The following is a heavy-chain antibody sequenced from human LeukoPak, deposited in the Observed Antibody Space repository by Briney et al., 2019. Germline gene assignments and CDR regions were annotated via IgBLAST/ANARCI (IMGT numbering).Heavy chain of an antibody. CDR2: ISYDGSNK. Sequence: GGSLRLSCIVSGFTLSSYEMSWIRQAPGKGLEWVAVISYDGSNKYYADSVKGRFTISRGNSKNTLYLQMNSLRAEDTAVYYCAKTYYYDSSGYYEYYFDYWGQGTLVTVSS. J-gene: IGHJ4*02. D-gene: IGHD3-22*01. CDR1: GFTLSSYE. V-gene: IGHV3-30*18. CDR3: AKTYYYDSSGYYEYYFDY.